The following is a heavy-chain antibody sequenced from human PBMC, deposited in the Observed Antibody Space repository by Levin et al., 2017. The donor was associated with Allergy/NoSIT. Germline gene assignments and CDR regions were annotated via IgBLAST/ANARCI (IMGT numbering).Heavy chain of an antibody. Sequence: GGSLRLSCAASGFTFSSYAMHWVRQAPGKGLEWVAVISYDGSNKYYADSVKGRFTISRDNSKNTLYLQMNSLRAEDTAVYYCAREGGDYKGGAFDIWGQGTMVTVSS. CDR3: AREGGDYKGGAFDI. CDR2: ISYDGSNK. D-gene: IGHD4-17*01. J-gene: IGHJ3*02. CDR1: GFTFSSYA. V-gene: IGHV3-30-3*01.